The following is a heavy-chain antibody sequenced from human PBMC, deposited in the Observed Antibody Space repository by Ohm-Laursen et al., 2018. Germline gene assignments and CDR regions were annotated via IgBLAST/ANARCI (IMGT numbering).Heavy chain of an antibody. CDR2: IYYSGTT. V-gene: IGHV4-59*07. CDR3: ARRGHAFDI. J-gene: IGHJ3*02. Sequence: SDTLSLTCIVSGGSISSYYWSWIRQPPGKGLEWIGYIYYSGTTNYNPSLKSRVTISLNTSKNQFSLKLSSVTAADTAVYYCARRGHAFDIWGQGTMVTVSS. CDR1: GGSISSYY.